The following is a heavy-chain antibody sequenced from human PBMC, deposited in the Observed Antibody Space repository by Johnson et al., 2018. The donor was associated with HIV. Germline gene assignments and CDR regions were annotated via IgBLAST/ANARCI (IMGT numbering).Heavy chain of an antibody. D-gene: IGHD3-22*01. V-gene: IGHV3-15*01. CDR2: IKSKTDGGTT. CDR1: GFTFDDYG. J-gene: IGHJ3*02. Sequence: VQLVESGGVVVQPGGSLRLSCAVSGFTFDDYGMSWVRQAPGKGLEWVGRIKSKTDGGTTDYAAPVKGRFTISRDDSKNTLYLQMNSLKTEDTAVYYCRSWGSSGYYAPFYHDAFDIWGQGTMVTVSS. CDR3: RSWGSSGYYAPFYHDAFDI.